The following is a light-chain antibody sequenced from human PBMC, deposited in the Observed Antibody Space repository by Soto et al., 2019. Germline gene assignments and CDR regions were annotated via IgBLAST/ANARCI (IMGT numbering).Light chain of an antibody. Sequence: IVMTQSPATLSVFPGERATLSCRASQSISNNLAWLQQKPGQAPRLLIYAASTRATGVPARFSGSGSGTDFTLTISSLQPEDFPVYYCHQYNNWPPMHTFGQGTKLEIK. CDR2: AAS. J-gene: IGKJ2*01. V-gene: IGKV3-15*01. CDR3: HQYNNWPPMHT. CDR1: QSISNN.